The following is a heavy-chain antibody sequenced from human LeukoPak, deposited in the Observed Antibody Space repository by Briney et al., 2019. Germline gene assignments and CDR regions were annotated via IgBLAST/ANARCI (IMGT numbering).Heavy chain of an antibody. V-gene: IGHV3-21*01. Sequence: KSGGSLRLSCAASGFTFSSYSMNWVRQAPGKGLEWVSSISSSSSYIYYADSVKGRFTISRDNAKNSLYLQMNSLRAEDTAVYYCARRITMIVEAGDAFDIWGQGTMVTVSS. CDR1: GFTFSSYS. J-gene: IGHJ3*02. D-gene: IGHD3-22*01. CDR3: ARRITMIVEAGDAFDI. CDR2: ISSSSSYI.